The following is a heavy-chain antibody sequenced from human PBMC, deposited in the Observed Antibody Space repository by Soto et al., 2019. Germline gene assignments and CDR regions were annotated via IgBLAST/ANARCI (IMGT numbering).Heavy chain of an antibody. J-gene: IGHJ4*02. CDR3: ARLQKKRFLEWLLDY. CDR1: GGCFSGYY. CDR2: INHSGST. Sequence: PSETLSLTCAVYGGCFSGYYWSWIRQPPGKGLEWIGEINHSGSTNYNPSLKSRVTISVDTSKNQFSLKLSSVTAADTAVYYCARLQKKRFLEWLLDYWAQGTLVTVSS. V-gene: IGHV4-34*01. D-gene: IGHD3-3*01.